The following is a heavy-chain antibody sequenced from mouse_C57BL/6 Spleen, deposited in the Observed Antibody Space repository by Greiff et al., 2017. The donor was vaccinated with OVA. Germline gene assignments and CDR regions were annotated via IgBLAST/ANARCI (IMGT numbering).Heavy chain of an antibody. V-gene: IGHV5-6*01. D-gene: IGHD2-5*01. CDR3: ARHRGYYSTGGWYFDV. CDR2: ISSGGSYT. J-gene: IGHJ1*03. CDR1: GFTFSSYG. Sequence: EVKLVESGGDLVKPGGSLKLSCAASGFTFSSYGMSWVRQTPDKRLEWVATISSGGSYTYYPDSVKGRFTISRDNAKNTLYLQRSSLKSEDTAMYYCARHRGYYSTGGWYFDVWGTGTTVTVSS.